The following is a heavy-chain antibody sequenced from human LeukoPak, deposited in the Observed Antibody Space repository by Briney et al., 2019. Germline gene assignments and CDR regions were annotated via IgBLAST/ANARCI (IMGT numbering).Heavy chain of an antibody. Sequence: GGSLRLSCAASGFTFDDYAMHWVRQAPGKGLEWVSGISWNSGSIGYADSVKGRFTISRDNAKNSLYLQMNSLRAEDTVLYYCAKDFERLGIAVAGSAYYFDYWGQGTLVTVSS. CDR1: GFTFDDYA. V-gene: IGHV3-9*01. CDR2: ISWNSGSI. CDR3: AKDFERLGIAVAGSAYYFDY. D-gene: IGHD6-19*01. J-gene: IGHJ4*02.